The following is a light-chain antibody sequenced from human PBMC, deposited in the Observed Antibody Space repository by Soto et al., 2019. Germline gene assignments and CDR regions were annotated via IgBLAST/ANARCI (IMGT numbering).Light chain of an antibody. Sequence: DIQMTQSPSSVSASVGDRVTITCRASQGISDWLAWYQQKPGKAPKLLIYATSSLQSGVPSRFSGSGSGTDFTLIISSLQPEDFATYYCQQASSFPFTFGPGTKGDIK. CDR1: QGISDW. V-gene: IGKV1-12*01. J-gene: IGKJ3*01. CDR3: QQASSFPFT. CDR2: ATS.